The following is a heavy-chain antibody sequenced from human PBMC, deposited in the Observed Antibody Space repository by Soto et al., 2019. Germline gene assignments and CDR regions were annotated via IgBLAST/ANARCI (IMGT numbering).Heavy chain of an antibody. V-gene: IGHV4-31*03. CDR1: GGSISSGGYY. Sequence: SETLSLTCTVSGGSISSGGYYWSWIRQHPGKGLEWIGYIYYSGSTYYNPSLKSRVTISVDTSKNQFSLKLSPVTAADTAVYYCARKTRSTSCYDYWGQGTLVTVSS. CDR3: ARKTRSTSCYDY. CDR2: IYYSGST. J-gene: IGHJ4*02. D-gene: IGHD2-2*01.